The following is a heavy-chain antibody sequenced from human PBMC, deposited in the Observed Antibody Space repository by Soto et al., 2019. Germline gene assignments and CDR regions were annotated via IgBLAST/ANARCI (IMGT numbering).Heavy chain of an antibody. V-gene: IGHV1-18*01. CDR3: ARVGGVCSGGSCYYYYYMDV. CDR2: ISAYNGNT. Sequence: KVSCKASGYTFTSYGISWVRQAPGQGLEWIGWISAYNGNTNYAQKLQGRVTMTTDTSTSTAYMELRSLRSDDTAVYYCARVGGVCSGGSCYYYYYMDVWGKGTTVTVSS. J-gene: IGHJ6*03. D-gene: IGHD2-15*01. CDR1: GYTFTSYG.